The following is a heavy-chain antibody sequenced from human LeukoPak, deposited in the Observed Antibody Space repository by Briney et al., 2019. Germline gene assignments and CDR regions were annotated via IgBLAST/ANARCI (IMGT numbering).Heavy chain of an antibody. D-gene: IGHD3-22*01. Sequence: SETLPLTCTVSGGSISSYYWSWIRQPPGKGLEWIGYIFYSGSTTYNPSLRSRVTISVDTSKNQFSLKLSSVTAADTAVYYCARGTMMVGPWGQGTLVTVSS. CDR2: IFYSGST. CDR1: GGSISSYY. CDR3: ARGTMMVGP. J-gene: IGHJ5*02. V-gene: IGHV4-59*01.